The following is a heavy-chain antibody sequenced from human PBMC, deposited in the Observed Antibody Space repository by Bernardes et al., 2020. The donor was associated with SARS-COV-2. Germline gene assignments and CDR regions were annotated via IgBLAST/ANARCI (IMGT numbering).Heavy chain of an antibody. CDR1: GFTFRRHY. J-gene: IGHJ4*02. CDR3: VRGTIDWKGYDY. CDR2: IRGDGGTT. D-gene: IGHD3-9*01. Sequence: GGSLRLSCAASGFTFRRHYMHWVRQVPGTGLVWVSEIRGDGGTTRYADSVEGRFTISRDNAKNTLYLQMYSLGVEDTAVYYCVRGTIDWKGYDYWGRGSLVTVSS. V-gene: IGHV3-74*01.